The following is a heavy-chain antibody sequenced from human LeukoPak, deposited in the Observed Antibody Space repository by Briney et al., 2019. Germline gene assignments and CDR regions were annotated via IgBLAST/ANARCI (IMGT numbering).Heavy chain of an antibody. J-gene: IGHJ4*02. V-gene: IGHV5-51*01. CDR2: IYPGDSES. Sequence: GESLKISCKNYGHNFTKHWIGWVRQMPGKGLEWMGIIYPGDSESRYSPSFKGQVTISVDKSISTAYLQWGSLKASDTAMYYCARLYYYDSSGPDYWGQETLVTVSS. CDR3: ARLYYYDSSGPDY. D-gene: IGHD3-22*01. CDR1: GHNFTKHW.